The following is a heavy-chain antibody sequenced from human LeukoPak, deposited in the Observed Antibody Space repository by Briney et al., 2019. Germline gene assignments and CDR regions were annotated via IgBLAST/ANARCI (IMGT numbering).Heavy chain of an antibody. V-gene: IGHV3-7*01. CDR1: GFTFSSYW. CDR2: IKEDGSEK. CDR3: ARAHCSGRGCYQRYDGFDI. J-gene: IGHJ3*02. D-gene: IGHD2-15*01. Sequence: GGSLRLSCAAAGFTFSSYWMSWVRQAPGKGLEWVANIKEDGSEKNYVDSVKGRTTISRDDAKNSLYLQMSSLRVEDTAVYYCARAHCSGRGCYQRYDGFDIWGQGTVVTVSS.